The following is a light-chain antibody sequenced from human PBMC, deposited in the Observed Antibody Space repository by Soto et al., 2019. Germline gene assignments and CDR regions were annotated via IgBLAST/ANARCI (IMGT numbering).Light chain of an antibody. CDR2: GAS. CDR3: QQAYIKPYT. J-gene: IGKJ2*01. V-gene: IGKV1-39*01. CDR1: QGISTY. Sequence: DIQVTQSPVSLSASVGDRVTITCRTSQGISTYLNWYQQKAGDAPRLLISGASDLENGVPSRFSGSGSGADFTLTIHSLRPEDFATYYCQQAYIKPYTFGQWTKLEI.